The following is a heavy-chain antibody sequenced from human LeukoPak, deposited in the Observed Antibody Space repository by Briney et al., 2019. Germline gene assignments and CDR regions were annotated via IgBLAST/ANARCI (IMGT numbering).Heavy chain of an antibody. Sequence: PGGSLRLSCAASGFTFRIYAMSWVRQAPGKGLEWVSAISGGGSTYYADSVKGRFTISRDNSKNTLYLQMNSLRAEDTAVYYCANLDYYDTELDYWGQGTLVTVSS. CDR2: ISGGGST. J-gene: IGHJ4*02. D-gene: IGHD3-22*01. V-gene: IGHV3-23*01. CDR1: GFTFRIYA. CDR3: ANLDYYDTELDY.